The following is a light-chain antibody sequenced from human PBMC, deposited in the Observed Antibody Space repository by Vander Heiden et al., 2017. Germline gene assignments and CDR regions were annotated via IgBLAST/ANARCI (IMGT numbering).Light chain of an antibody. Sequence: QSALTQPLSVSGSPGPSVTISCTVTISDVGYYNYVSWYQQHADRAPKLIIYDVIKRPSGVPDRFSGSKSGNTASLTISGLQAEDEADYYCCSYAGSYTYVFGPGTKVTVL. CDR1: ISDVGYYNY. J-gene: IGLJ1*01. CDR3: CSYAGSYTYV. V-gene: IGLV2-11*01. CDR2: DVI.